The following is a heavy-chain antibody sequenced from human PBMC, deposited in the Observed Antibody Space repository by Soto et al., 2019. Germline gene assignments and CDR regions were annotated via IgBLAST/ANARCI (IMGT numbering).Heavy chain of an antibody. CDR3: AKLNLFVSAAAGRGPFDY. J-gene: IGHJ4*02. V-gene: IGHV3-23*01. Sequence: VQLLESGGGLVQPGGSLRLSCAASGFTFSNYAMSWVRQAPGKGLEWVSAVSGSGGNTYYADSVQGRFTISRDNPKNMLNLQMNSRRAEDTAVYYCAKLNLFVSAAAGRGPFDYWGQGTLVTVSS. D-gene: IGHD6-13*01. CDR2: VSGSGGNT. CDR1: GFTFSNYA.